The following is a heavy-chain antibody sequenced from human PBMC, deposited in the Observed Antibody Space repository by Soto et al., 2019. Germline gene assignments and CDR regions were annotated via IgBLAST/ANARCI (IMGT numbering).Heavy chain of an antibody. J-gene: IGHJ6*02. CDR2: ISSSGSTI. Sequence: GSLRLSCATSGFTFSSYEMNWARQAPGKGLEWVSYISSSGSTIYYADSVKGRFTISRDNAKNSLYLQMDSLRAEDTAVYYCARDQEAGSFFPYYYGMDVWGQGTTVTVSS. D-gene: IGHD6-13*01. V-gene: IGHV3-48*03. CDR3: ARDQEAGSFFPYYYGMDV. CDR1: GFTFSSYE.